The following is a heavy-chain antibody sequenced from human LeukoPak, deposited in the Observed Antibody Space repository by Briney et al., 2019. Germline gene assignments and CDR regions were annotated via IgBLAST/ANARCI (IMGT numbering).Heavy chain of an antibody. J-gene: IGHJ4*02. V-gene: IGHV3-23*01. Sequence: GGSLRLSCSASGFTFSNYGMHWIRQGPDKGLEWVSAVSGSGDVTYYADSLKGRFTISRDNSKTTLYLQMNSLRAEDTAVYYCAKDRFGSTVVREFDYWGQGTLVTVSS. CDR3: AKDRFGSTVVREFDY. D-gene: IGHD4-23*01. CDR2: VSGSGDVT. CDR1: GFTFSNYG.